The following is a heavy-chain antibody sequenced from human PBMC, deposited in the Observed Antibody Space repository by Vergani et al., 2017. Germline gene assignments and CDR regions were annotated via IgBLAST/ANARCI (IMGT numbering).Heavy chain of an antibody. CDR2: IYHSGNT. V-gene: IGHV4-38-2*01. Sequence: QVQLQESGPGLVKPSETLSLTCAVSGYSISSGYYWGWIRQPPGKGLEWIGSIYHSGNTYYNPSLNSRVTISLDTSKNQFSLKLSSVTAADTALYYCAQHEGSYYDSSGYAFVYWGQGALVTVSS. J-gene: IGHJ4*02. D-gene: IGHD3-22*01. CDR3: AQHEGSYYDSSGYAFVY. CDR1: GYSISSGYY.